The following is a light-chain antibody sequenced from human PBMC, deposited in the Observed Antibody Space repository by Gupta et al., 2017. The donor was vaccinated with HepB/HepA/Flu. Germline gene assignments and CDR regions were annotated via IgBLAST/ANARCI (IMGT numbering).Light chain of an antibody. CDR2: GAS. J-gene: IGKJ4*01. V-gene: IGKV3-15*01. Sequence: AIPAVSPGERATLSCRASQSVSSNLAWYQQKPGQAPRLLIYGASTRATGIPARFSGSGSGTEFTLTISSLQSEDFAVYYCQQYNNWPLTFGGGTKAEIK. CDR3: QQYNNWPLT. CDR1: QSVSSN.